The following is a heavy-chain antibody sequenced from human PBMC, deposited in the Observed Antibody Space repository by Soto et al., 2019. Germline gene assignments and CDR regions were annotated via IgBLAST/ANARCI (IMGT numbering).Heavy chain of an antibody. Sequence: EVQLLESGGGLVQPGGSLRLSCAASGFTFTSYAMSWVRQTPGKGLEWVSAISGNGGRTWYADSVKGRFTMSRDNSKNTLNLQMNSLRAEDTAVYYCAKDLSSTTTSWYGGVDYWGQGTLVTVSS. V-gene: IGHV3-23*01. J-gene: IGHJ4*02. CDR3: AKDLSSTTTSWYGGVDY. CDR1: GFTFTSYA. CDR2: ISGNGGRT. D-gene: IGHD2-2*01.